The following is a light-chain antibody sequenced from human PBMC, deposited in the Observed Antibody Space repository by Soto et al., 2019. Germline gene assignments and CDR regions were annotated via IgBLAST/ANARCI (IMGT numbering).Light chain of an antibody. J-gene: IGKJ4*01. CDR1: QSVDSN. CDR3: QQYDNWPLT. CDR2: GAS. V-gene: IGKV3D-15*01. Sequence: EIVMTQSPATLSVSPGERATLSCRASQSVDSNLAWYQQKPGQAPRLLIFGASTRATGIPARFSGSGSGTDFTLTISSLQSEDFGVYFCQQYDNWPLTFCGGTKVEIK.